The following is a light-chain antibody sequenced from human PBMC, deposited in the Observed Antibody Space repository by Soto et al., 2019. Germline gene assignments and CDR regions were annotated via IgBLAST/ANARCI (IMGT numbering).Light chain of an antibody. Sequence: EIVLTQSPGTTSLSPGDRATLSCRASQNVSSFLAWYQQKPGQAPRLLIYDASNRATGIPARFSGSGSGTDFTLTISSLEPEDFAVYYCQQRSNWLVTFGGGTKVEIK. V-gene: IGKV3-11*01. CDR1: QNVSSF. J-gene: IGKJ4*01. CDR2: DAS. CDR3: QQRSNWLVT.